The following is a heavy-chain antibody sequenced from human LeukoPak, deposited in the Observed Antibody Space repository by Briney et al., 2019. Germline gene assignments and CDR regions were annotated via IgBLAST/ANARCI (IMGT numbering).Heavy chain of an antibody. J-gene: IGHJ4*02. CDR3: ARDRGKVGASRVDFDY. Sequence: ASVKVSCKASGYTFTSYGISWVRQAPGQGLEWMGWISAYNGNTNYAQKLQGRVTMTTDTSTSTAYMELRSLRSDDTAVYYCARDRGKVGASRVDFDYWGQGTLITVSS. CDR1: GYTFTSYG. D-gene: IGHD1-26*01. V-gene: IGHV1-18*01. CDR2: ISAYNGNT.